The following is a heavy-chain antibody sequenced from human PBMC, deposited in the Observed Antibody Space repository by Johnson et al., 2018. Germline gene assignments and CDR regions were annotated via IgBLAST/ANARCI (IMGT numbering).Heavy chain of an antibody. CDR3: EGYPYFDTGYYYYYMDV. Sequence: VQLLESGGGLVQPGGSLRLSCAASGFTFSSYAMHWVRPAPGKGLEWVALISYDGSNKYVADSVKGRFTISRDNSTNTQYLQMNSLRAEDTAVYNAEGYPYFDTGYYYYYMDVWGKGTTVTVSS. V-gene: IGHV3-30*04. CDR2: ISYDGSNK. J-gene: IGHJ6*03. D-gene: IGHD3-9*01. CDR1: GFTFSSYA.